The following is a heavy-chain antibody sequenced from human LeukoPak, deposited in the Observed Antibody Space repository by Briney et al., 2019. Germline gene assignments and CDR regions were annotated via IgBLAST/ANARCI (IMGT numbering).Heavy chain of an antibody. D-gene: IGHD5-18*01. CDR1: GGSISGHY. CDR2: IYYSGST. J-gene: IGHJ6*03. V-gene: IGHV4-59*11. Sequence: SETPSLTCTVPGGSISGHYWSWIRQPPGKGLEWIGYIYYSGSTNYNPSLKSRVTISVDTSKNQFSLKLSSVTAADTAVYYWARAQLQLWPDYYYYMDVWGKGTTVSVSS. CDR3: ARAQLQLWPDYYYYMDV.